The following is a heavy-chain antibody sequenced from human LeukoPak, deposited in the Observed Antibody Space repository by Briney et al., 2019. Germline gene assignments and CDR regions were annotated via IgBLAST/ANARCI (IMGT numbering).Heavy chain of an antibody. D-gene: IGHD6-13*01. CDR2: IIPILGIA. J-gene: IGHJ6*02. Sequence: ASVKVSCTASGGTFSSYAISWVRQAPGQGLEWMGRIIPILGIANYAQKFQGRVTITADKSTSTAYMELSSLRSEDTAVYYCARDLASFGSWEDYYGMDVWGQGTTVTVSS. V-gene: IGHV1-69*04. CDR1: GGTFSSYA. CDR3: ARDLASFGSWEDYYGMDV.